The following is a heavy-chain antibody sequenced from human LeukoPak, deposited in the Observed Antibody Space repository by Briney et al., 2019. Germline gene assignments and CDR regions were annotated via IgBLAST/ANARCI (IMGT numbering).Heavy chain of an antibody. Sequence: ASVTVSCTASGYTFTVYYMHWVRQAPGQGLEWMGWINPNSGGTNYAQKFQGRVTITADESTSTAYMELSSLRSEDTAVYYCARGRLLTYSYGYWYFDLWGRGTLVTVSS. V-gene: IGHV1-2*02. CDR2: INPNSGGT. D-gene: IGHD5-18*01. CDR3: ARGRLLTYSYGYWYFDL. J-gene: IGHJ2*01. CDR1: GYTFTVYY.